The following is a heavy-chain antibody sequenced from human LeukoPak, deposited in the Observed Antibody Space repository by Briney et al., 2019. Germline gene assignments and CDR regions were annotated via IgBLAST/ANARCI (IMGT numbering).Heavy chain of an antibody. J-gene: IGHJ4*02. D-gene: IGHD3-22*01. CDR2: INSDGSST. V-gene: IGHV3-74*01. CDR3: AKDGGQTYYYDSSGYYLRGHFDY. Sequence: GGSLRLSCAASGFTFSNYWMHWVRQAPGKGLVWVSRINSDGSSTSYADSVKGRFTISRDNAKNTPYLQMNSLRAEDTAVYYCAKDGGQTYYYDSSGYYLRGHFDYWGQGTLVTVSS. CDR1: GFTFSNYW.